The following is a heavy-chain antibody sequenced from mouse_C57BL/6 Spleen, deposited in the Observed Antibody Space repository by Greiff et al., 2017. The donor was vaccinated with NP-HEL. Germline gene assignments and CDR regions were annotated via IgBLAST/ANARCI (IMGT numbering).Heavy chain of an antibody. Sequence: QVQLQQSGAELVRPGASVTLSCKASGYTFTDYEMHWVKQTPVHGLEWIGAIDPETGGTAYNQKFKGKAILTADKSSSTAYMELRSLTSEDSAVYYCTRLYYYGSSPLLFDFDGWGTGTTVTVAS. V-gene: IGHV1-15*01. CDR2: IDPETGGT. CDR3: TRLYYYGSSPLLFDFDG. CDR1: GYTFTDYE. J-gene: IGHJ1*03. D-gene: IGHD1-1*01.